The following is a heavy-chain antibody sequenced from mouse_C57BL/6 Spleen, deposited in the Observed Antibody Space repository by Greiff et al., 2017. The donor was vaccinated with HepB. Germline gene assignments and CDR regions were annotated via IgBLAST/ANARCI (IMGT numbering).Heavy chain of an antibody. CDR3: ARPSTVVARYWYFDV. CDR1: GYTFTSYW. CDR2: IDPSDSYT. Sequence: QVQLQQPGAELVMPGASVKLSCKASGYTFTSYWMHWVKQRPGQGLEWIGEIDPSDSYTNYNQKFKGKSTLTVDKSSSTAYMQLSSLTSEDSAVYYCARPSTVVARYWYFDVWGTGTTVTVSS. D-gene: IGHD1-1*01. V-gene: IGHV1-69*01. J-gene: IGHJ1*03.